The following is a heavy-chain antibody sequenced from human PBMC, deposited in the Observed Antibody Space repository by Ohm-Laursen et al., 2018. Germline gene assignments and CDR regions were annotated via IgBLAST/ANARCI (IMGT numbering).Heavy chain of an antibody. Sequence: SLRLSCAASGFTFGDYAMSWVRQAPGKGLEWVSSISSSSSYIYYADSVKGRFTISRDNSKNTLYLQMNSLRAEDTAVYYCAKDTGHYDSSGYDAFDIWGQGTMVTVSS. CDR1: GFTFGDYA. J-gene: IGHJ3*02. CDR3: AKDTGHYDSSGYDAFDI. D-gene: IGHD3-22*01. V-gene: IGHV3-21*04. CDR2: ISSSSSYI.